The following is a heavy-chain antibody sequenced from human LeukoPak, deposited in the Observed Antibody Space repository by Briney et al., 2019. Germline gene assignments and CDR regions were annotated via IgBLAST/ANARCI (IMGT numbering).Heavy chain of an antibody. CDR3: AKDKGGAAGSFDY. Sequence: GGSLRLSCAASGFIFNNYAMNWVRQAPGKGLEWVSFVSGDAGSTYCADSVKGRFTISRDNSKNTLFVQMNSLRADDTAVYYCAKDKGGAAGSFDYWGQGTLVTVSS. CDR2: VSGDAGST. J-gene: IGHJ4*02. V-gene: IGHV3-23*01. D-gene: IGHD6-13*01. CDR1: GFIFNNYA.